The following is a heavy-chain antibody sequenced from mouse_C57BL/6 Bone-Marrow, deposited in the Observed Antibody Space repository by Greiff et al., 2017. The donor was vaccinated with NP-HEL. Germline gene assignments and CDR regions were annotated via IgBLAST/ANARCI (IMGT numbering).Heavy chain of an antibody. CDR1: GYTFTSYG. CDR2: IYPISVNP. CDR3: AREGYYYGSSFYFDY. D-gene: IGHD1-1*01. V-gene: IGHV1-81*01. Sequence: VQRVESGAELARPGASVKLSCKASGYTFTSYGISWVKQRTGQGLEWIGDIYPISVNPSYTEKFNGTATLTSYQSSRTAYMELRSLTSEDSAVYCCAREGYYYGSSFYFDYWGQGTTLTVSS. J-gene: IGHJ2*01.